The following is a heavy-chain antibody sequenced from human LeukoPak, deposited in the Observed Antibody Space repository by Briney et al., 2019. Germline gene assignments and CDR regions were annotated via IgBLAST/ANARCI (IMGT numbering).Heavy chain of an antibody. CDR1: GFTFTDYY. CDR2: ISSSGSML. Sequence: PGGSLRLSCTVSGFTFTDYYMSWVRQAPGKGLEWVSCISSSGSMLHYADSVEGRFTISRDNGKNSLYVQMNSLSVEDTAVYYCATYSSLDAREFQHWGQGTLVIVSS. CDR3: ATYSSLDAREFQH. D-gene: IGHD3-22*01. V-gene: IGHV3-11*04. J-gene: IGHJ1*01.